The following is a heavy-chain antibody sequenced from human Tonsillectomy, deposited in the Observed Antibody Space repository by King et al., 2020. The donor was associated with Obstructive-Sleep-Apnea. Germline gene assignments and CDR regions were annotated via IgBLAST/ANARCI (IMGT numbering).Heavy chain of an antibody. CDR2: IRSEGYGGAT. CDR1: GFAFVAYA. J-gene: IGHJ2*01. CDR3: TKEDRGSGRGYCDL. D-gene: IGHD3-10*01. V-gene: IGHV3-49*03. Sequence: VPLVASGGVLVPPGRSLRLSCPPSGFAFVAYAMDWFRPAPGKGLEWIGFIRSEGYGGATEYGASVKGRFIISRDDSKGTAYLQMNSLKTEDTAIYYCTKEDRGSGRGYCDLGGRGTLVSVSS.